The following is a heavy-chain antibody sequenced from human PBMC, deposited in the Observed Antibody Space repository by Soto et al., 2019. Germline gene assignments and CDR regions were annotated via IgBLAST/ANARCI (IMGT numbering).Heavy chain of an antibody. D-gene: IGHD2-2*01. J-gene: IGHJ6*02. Sequence: GSLRLSCAASGFNLSRSSMNWVRQAPGKGLEWVASISTSSNLIYYEDSVKGRFTVSRDNTKNSMYLQMISLRAEDTAIYYCARGMKTAVFYGMDVWGQGTTVTVSS. V-gene: IGHV3-21*01. CDR3: ARGMKTAVFYGMDV. CDR1: GFNLSRSS. CDR2: ISTSSNLI.